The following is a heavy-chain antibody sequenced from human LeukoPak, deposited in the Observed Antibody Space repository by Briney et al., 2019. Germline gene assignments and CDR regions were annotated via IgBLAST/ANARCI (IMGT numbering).Heavy chain of an antibody. CDR3: AKDLAFWSGYYIRYFQH. CDR2: IWYDGSNK. Sequence: PGRSLRLSCAASGFTFSTYGMHWVRQAPGKGLEWVAVIWYDGSNKYHADSVKGRFTISRDNSKNTLYLQMNSLRAEDTAVYYCAKDLAFWSGYYIRYFQHWGQGTLVTVSS. V-gene: IGHV3-33*06. D-gene: IGHD3-3*01. CDR1: GFTFSTYG. J-gene: IGHJ1*01.